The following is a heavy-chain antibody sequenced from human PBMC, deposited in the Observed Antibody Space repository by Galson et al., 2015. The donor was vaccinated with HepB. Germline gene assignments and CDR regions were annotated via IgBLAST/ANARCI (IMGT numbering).Heavy chain of an antibody. D-gene: IGHD1-26*01. CDR2: LSGSGAIT. Sequence: SLRLSCAASGFSFRNHVMTWVRQAPGKGLEWVASLSGSGAITYYADSVKGRFTISRDNFNNRIFLQMKRLRVEDTALYYCAKESVSGTYVPTYADSWGQGTLVTVSS. CDR3: AKESVSGTYVPTYADS. J-gene: IGHJ5*02. V-gene: IGHV3-23*01. CDR1: GFSFRNHV.